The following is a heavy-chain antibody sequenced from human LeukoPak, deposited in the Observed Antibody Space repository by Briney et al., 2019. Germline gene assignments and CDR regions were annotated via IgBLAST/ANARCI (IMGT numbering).Heavy chain of an antibody. Sequence: GGSLRLYCAASGFTFSSYWMNWARQSPGKGLEWVASINHNGNVNYYVDSVKGRFTISRDNAKDSLYLQMSNLRAEDTAVYFCARGGGLDVWGQGATVTVSS. CDR3: ARGGGLDV. D-gene: IGHD3-16*01. CDR2: INHNGNVN. V-gene: IGHV3-7*03. CDR1: GFTFSSYW. J-gene: IGHJ6*02.